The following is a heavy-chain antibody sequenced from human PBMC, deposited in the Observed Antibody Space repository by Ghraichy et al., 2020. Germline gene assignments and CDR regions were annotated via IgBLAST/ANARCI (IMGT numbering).Heavy chain of an antibody. CDR3: AGGYCSGGSCYPYYYGMDV. D-gene: IGHD2-15*01. CDR2: ISSSSSYI. V-gene: IGHV3-21*01. J-gene: IGHJ6*02. Sequence: GGSLRLSCSASGFTFSSYSMNWVRQAPGKGLEWVSSISSSSSYIYYADSVKGRFTISRDNAKNSLYLKMNSLRAEDTAVYYCAGGYCSGGSCYPYYYGMDVWGQGTTVTVSS. CDR1: GFTFSSYS.